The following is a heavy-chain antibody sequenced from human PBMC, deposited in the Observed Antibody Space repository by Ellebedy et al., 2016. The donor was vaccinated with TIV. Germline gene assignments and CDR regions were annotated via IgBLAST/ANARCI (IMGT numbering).Heavy chain of an antibody. D-gene: IGHD6-13*01. CDR1: GFTFSSYG. CDR3: AKIGAAGIPFYYYYYGMDV. V-gene: IGHV3-30*02. CDR2: IRYDGSNK. J-gene: IGHJ6*02. Sequence: GESLKISCAVSGFTFSSYGMHWVRQAPGKGLEWVAFIRYDGSNKYYAVSVKGRFTISRDNSKNTLYLQMNSLRAEDTAVYYCAKIGAAGIPFYYYYYGMDVWGQGTTVTVSS.